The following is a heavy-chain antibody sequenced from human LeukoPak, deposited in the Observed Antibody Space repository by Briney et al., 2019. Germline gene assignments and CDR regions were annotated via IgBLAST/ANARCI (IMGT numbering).Heavy chain of an antibody. V-gene: IGHV3-48*02. CDR2: ITGSSNRI. Sequence: GGSLRLSCAASGFTFSPYSMNWIRQAPGKGLEWVSYITGSSNRIHYADSVRGRFTISRDNAMNSLHLQMNSLRDEDTAMYYRARSVEGAFDSWGQGTLVTVYS. CDR3: ARSVEGAFDS. CDR1: GFTFSPYS. D-gene: IGHD6-19*01. J-gene: IGHJ4*02.